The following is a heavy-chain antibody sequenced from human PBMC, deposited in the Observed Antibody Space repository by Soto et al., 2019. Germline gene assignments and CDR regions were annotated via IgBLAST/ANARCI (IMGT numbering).Heavy chain of an antibody. V-gene: IGHV4-4*07. Sequence: VQLQESGPGLVKPSETLSLICTVSGGSISSDYLSWIRQPAGKGLEWIGRVYTSGYSNSNPSFKSRVTTSVDTSKTQFSLNLSSVTAADTAVYYCAREPTTAGTVNWFDPWGQGTLVTVSS. J-gene: IGHJ5*02. D-gene: IGHD6-13*01. CDR3: AREPTTAGTVNWFDP. CDR2: VYTSGYS. CDR1: GGSISSDY.